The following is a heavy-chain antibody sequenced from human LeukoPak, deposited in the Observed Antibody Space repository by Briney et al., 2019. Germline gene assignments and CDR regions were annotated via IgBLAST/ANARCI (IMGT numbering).Heavy chain of an antibody. D-gene: IGHD2-2*01. Sequence: GGSLRLSCAASGFTFSSYAMSWVRQAPGKGLEWVSAISGSGGSTHYADSVKGRFTISRDNSKNTLYLQMNSLRAEDTAVYYCAKDRGGYCSSTSCHNWFDPWGQGTLVTVSS. CDR1: GFTFSSYA. J-gene: IGHJ5*02. CDR2: ISGSGGST. CDR3: AKDRGGYCSSTSCHNWFDP. V-gene: IGHV3-23*01.